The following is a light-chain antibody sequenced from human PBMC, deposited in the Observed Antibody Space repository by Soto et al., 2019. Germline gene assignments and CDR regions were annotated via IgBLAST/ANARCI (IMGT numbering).Light chain of an antibody. J-gene: IGLJ1*01. CDR1: SSDVGGYNL. CDR3: CSYAGSNYV. CDR2: EGS. Sequence: LTQPPSASGSPGQSVTISCTGTSSDVGGYNLVSWYQQHPGKAPKLMIYEGSKRPSGVSNRFSGSKSGNTASLTISGLQAEDEADYYCCSYAGSNYVFGTGTKVTVL. V-gene: IGLV2-23*01.